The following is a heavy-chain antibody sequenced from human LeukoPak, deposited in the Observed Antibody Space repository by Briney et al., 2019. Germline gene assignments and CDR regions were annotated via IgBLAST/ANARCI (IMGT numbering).Heavy chain of an antibody. Sequence: PGRSLRLSCAASGFTFSSYAMHWVRQAPGKGLEWVAVISYDGSNKYYADSVKGRFTISRDNSKITLYLQMNSLRAEDAAVYYCARDSGSYLTGFDYWGQGTLVTVSS. CDR3: ARDSGSYLTGFDY. D-gene: IGHD1-26*01. CDR1: GFTFSSYA. V-gene: IGHV3-30-3*01. CDR2: ISYDGSNK. J-gene: IGHJ4*02.